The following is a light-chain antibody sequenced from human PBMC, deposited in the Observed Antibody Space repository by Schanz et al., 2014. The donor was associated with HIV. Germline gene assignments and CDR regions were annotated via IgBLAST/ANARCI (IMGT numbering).Light chain of an antibody. V-gene: IGLV2-14*03. CDR2: DVR. J-gene: IGLJ3*02. Sequence: QSALTQPASVSGSPGQSITISCTGTSSDVGGYNYVSWHQHHPGKAPKLMIYDVRNRPSGVSWRFSASKSGNTASLTISGLQAEDEADYYCGSYSSGDSHWVFGGGTKLTVL. CDR1: SSDVGGYNY. CDR3: GSYSSGDSHWV.